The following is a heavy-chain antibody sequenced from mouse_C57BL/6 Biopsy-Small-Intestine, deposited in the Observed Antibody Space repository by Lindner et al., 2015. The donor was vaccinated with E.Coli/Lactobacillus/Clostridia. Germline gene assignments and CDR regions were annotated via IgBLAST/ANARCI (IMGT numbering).Heavy chain of an antibody. Sequence: VQLQESGGGLVQPGGSLSLSCAASGFTFTDYYMSWVRQPPGKALEWLGFIRNKANGYTIEYSASVKGRFTISRDNSQNILYLQMNALRAEDSATYYCARYTPSYYGSLAYWGQGTLVTVSA. D-gene: IGHD1-1*01. CDR2: IRNKANGYTI. CDR3: ARYTPSYYGSLAY. J-gene: IGHJ3*01. V-gene: IGHV7-3*01. CDR1: GFTFTDYY.